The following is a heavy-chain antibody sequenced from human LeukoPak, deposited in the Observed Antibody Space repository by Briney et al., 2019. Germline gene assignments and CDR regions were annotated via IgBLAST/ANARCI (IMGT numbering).Heavy chain of an antibody. CDR1: GGSISSSSYY. V-gene: IGHV4-39*01. J-gene: IGHJ4*02. Sequence: PSETLSLTCTVSGGSISSSSYYWGWIRQPPGKGLEWIGSIYYSGSTYYNPSLKSRVTISVDTSKNQFSLKLSSVTAADTAVYYCARLDSSGYYPYYFDYRGQGTLVTVSS. D-gene: IGHD3-22*01. CDR2: IYYSGST. CDR3: ARLDSSGYYPYYFDY.